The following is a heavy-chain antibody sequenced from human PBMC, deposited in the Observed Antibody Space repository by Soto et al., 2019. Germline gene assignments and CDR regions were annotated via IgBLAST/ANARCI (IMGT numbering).Heavy chain of an antibody. D-gene: IGHD2-2*01. J-gene: IGHJ4*02. CDR1: GFTFSSYS. CDR2: ISSSSSTI. V-gene: IGHV3-48*01. CDR3: ARAGIVVVPAAMKFDY. Sequence: GGSLRLSCAASGFTFSSYSMNWVRQAPGKGLEWVSYISSSSSTIYYADSVKGRFTISRDNAKNSLYLQMNSLRAEDTAVYYCARAGIVVVPAAMKFDYWGQGTLVTVSS.